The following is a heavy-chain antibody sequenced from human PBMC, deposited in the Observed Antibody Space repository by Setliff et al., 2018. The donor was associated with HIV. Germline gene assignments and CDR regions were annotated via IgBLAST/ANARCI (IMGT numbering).Heavy chain of an antibody. CDR3: ARIATYYDTSGYLIPYYFDY. D-gene: IGHD3-22*01. V-gene: IGHV4-4*02. Sequence: SETLSLTCVVSGGSISTSNWWSWVRQPPGKGLEWIGESYHSGSTNYNSSLKSRVTISVDKSKNLFSLKLSYVTAAYTAMYYCARIATYYDTSGYLIPYYFDYWGQGTLVTVSS. CDR1: GGSISTSNW. CDR2: SYHSGST. J-gene: IGHJ4*02.